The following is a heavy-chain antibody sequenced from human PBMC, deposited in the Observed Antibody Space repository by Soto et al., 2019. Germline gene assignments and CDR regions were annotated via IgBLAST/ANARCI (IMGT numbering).Heavy chain of an antibody. V-gene: IGHV4-31*03. J-gene: IGHJ5*02. CDR1: GGSISTGGYY. CDR3: ARSVFP. CDR2: FYYSGST. Sequence: PSETLSLTCTVSGGSISTGGYYWNWIRQHPGKGLEWIGYFYYSGSTYYNPSLKSRVTISVNTPKNQFSLKLSSVTAADTAVYYCARSVFPWGQGTLVTVSS.